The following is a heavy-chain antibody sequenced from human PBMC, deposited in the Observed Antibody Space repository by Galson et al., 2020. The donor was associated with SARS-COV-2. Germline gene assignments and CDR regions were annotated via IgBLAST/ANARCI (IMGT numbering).Heavy chain of an antibody. CDR2: ISADGKKR. CDR1: GFTFSTHA. CDR3: ATERYDNTWALES. V-gene: IGHV3-30*09. J-gene: IGHJ5*02. Sequence: QLGESLKISCAGSGFTFSTHAFHWVRQAPGKGLEWVTVISADGKKRYYADSVRGRFAISRDNSKNTLYLQMNNLRPDDTGIYYCATERYDNTWALESWGQGTLVTGSS. D-gene: IGHD3-3*01.